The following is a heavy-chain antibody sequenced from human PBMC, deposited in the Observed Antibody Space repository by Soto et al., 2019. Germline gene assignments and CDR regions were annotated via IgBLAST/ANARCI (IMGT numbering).Heavy chain of an antibody. V-gene: IGHV3-23*01. CDR1: GLSFSSYA. J-gene: IGHJ4*02. D-gene: IGHD1-1*01. CDR3: AKGYPIFDY. Sequence: GSLRVCCAASGLSFSSYAMSWVRQAPGKGLEWVSAISGSGGSTYYADSVKGRFTISRDNSKNTLYLQMNSLRAEDKAVYYCAKGYPIFDYWGQGTLVTVSS. CDR2: ISGSGGST.